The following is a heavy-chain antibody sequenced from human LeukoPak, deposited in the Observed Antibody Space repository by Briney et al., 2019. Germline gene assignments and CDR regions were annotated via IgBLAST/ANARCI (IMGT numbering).Heavy chain of an antibody. J-gene: IGHJ6*02. D-gene: IGHD2-2*01. CDR1: GGSFSGYY. CDR2: INHSGST. V-gene: IGHV4-34*01. CDR3: ARDPFYCSSTSCYYYYGKDV. Sequence: SETLSLTCAVYGGSFSGYYWSWIRQPPGKGLEWIGEINHSGSTNYNPSLKSRVTISVDTSKNQFSLKLSSVTAADTAVYYCARDPFYCSSTSCYYYYGKDVWGQGTTVTVSS.